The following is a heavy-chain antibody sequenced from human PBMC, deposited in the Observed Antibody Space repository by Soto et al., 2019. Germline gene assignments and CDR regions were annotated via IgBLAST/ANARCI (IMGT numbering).Heavy chain of an antibody. CDR3: AKVGSHSGSHYDAFDI. Sequence: GGSLRLSCAASGFTFISYAMNWVRQAPGKGLEWVSAISGSADRTYYADSVKGRFTISRDNSNKILYLRMNSLRAEDTAVYYCAKVGSHSGSHYDAFDIWGQGTMVTVSS. D-gene: IGHD1-26*01. V-gene: IGHV3-23*01. CDR1: GFTFISYA. CDR2: ISGSADRT. J-gene: IGHJ3*02.